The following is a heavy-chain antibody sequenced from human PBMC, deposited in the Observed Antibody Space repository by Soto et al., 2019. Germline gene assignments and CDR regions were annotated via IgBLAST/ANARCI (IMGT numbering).Heavy chain of an antibody. Sequence: QVQLQESGPGLVKPSETLSLTCTVSSGSISSDYWTWIRQPPGKGLEWIGYVSSSGTNYNSSLKSRVTISLDTSKNQFFLKLRSVTAADTAVYYCARNSGWYTHDSWGQGTLVTVSS. V-gene: IGHV4-59*01. CDR3: ARNSGWYTHDS. D-gene: IGHD6-19*01. J-gene: IGHJ4*02. CDR1: SGSISSDY. CDR2: VSSSGT.